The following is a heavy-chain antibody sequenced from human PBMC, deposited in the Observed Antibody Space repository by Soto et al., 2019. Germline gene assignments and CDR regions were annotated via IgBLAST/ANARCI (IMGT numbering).Heavy chain of an antibody. Sequence: GGSLRLSCSGSGFNFSIYSMNWVRQAPGKGLEWASSISSSSSYIYYADSVKGRFTISRDNAKNSLYLQMNSLRAEDTAVYYCARDLRLGELYWGQGTLVTVSS. V-gene: IGHV3-21*01. CDR2: ISSSSSYI. J-gene: IGHJ4*02. D-gene: IGHD3-16*01. CDR3: ARDLRLGELY. CDR1: GFNFSIYS.